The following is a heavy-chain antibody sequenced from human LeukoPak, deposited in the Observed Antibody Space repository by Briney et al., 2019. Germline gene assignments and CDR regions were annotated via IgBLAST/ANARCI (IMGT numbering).Heavy chain of an antibody. D-gene: IGHD2-15*01. CDR3: ARLGSVYCSGGSCLTRSGFDY. CDR1: GYTVTSYY. CDR2: LNPSGGSS. Sequence: ASVKVSCKASGYTVTSYYMHWVRQAPGQGLEWMGILNPSGGSSSYAQKFQGRATLTRATSTSTVYMELSRLRSDDTAVYYCARLGSVYCSGGSCLTRSGFDYWGQGTLVTVSS. J-gene: IGHJ4*02. V-gene: IGHV1-46*01.